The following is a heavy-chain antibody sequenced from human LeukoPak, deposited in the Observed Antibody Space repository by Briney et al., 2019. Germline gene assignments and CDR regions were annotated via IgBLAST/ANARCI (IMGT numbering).Heavy chain of an antibody. J-gene: IGHJ4*02. CDR3: ARISGSYYGPFDY. CDR1: GFTFSSYS. V-gene: IGHV3-48*04. CDR2: ISSSGSTI. D-gene: IGHD1-26*01. Sequence: PGGSLRLSCAASGFTFSSYSMNWVRQAPGKGLEWVSYISSSGSTIYYADSVKGRFTISRDNAKNSLYLQMNSLRAEDTAVYYCARISGSYYGPFDYWGQGTLVTVSS.